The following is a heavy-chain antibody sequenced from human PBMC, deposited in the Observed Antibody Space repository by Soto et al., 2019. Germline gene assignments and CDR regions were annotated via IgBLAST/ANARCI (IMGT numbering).Heavy chain of an antibody. V-gene: IGHV3-23*01. CDR1: GFTFSNYA. CDR2: VSGSGGGT. Sequence: EVQLLESGGDLVQPGGSLRLSCAASGFTFSNYAMTWFRQAPGKGLEWVSGVSGSGGGTYYADSVKGRFTISRDNSKKTLCVQMHSPGAESTAVYYGVRGSGNNNDCCMAVWGKGTTVTVS. D-gene: IGHD3-10*01. CDR3: VRGSGNNNDCCMAV. J-gene: IGHJ6*03.